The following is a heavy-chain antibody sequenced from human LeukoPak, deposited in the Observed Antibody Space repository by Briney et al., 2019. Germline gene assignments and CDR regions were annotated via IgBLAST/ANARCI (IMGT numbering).Heavy chain of an antibody. CDR3: ARGGYCSSTSCFYWFDP. J-gene: IGHJ5*02. Sequence: SSQTLSLTCAVSGGSISSGGYSWSWIRQPPGKGLEWIGYIYHSGSTYYNPSLKSRVTISVDRSKNQFSLKLSSVTAADTVVYYCARGGYCSSTSCFYWFDPWGQGTLVTVSS. CDR2: IYHSGST. V-gene: IGHV4-30-2*01. D-gene: IGHD2-2*01. CDR1: GGSISSGGYS.